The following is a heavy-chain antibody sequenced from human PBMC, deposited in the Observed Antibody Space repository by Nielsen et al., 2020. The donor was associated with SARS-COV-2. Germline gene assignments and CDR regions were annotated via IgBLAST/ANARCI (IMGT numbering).Heavy chain of an antibody. J-gene: IGHJ6*03. V-gene: IGHV3-30*18. CDR3: AKDGPRVNSGSYDYYYYMDV. CDR2: ISYDGSNK. CDR1: GFTFNSYG. D-gene: IGHD1-26*01. Sequence: GESLKISCAASGFTFNSYGMHWVRQAPGKGLEWVAVISYDGSNKYYADSVKGRFTISRDNSKNTLYLQMNSLRAEDTAVYYCAKDGPRVNSGSYDYYYYMDVWGKGTTVTVSS.